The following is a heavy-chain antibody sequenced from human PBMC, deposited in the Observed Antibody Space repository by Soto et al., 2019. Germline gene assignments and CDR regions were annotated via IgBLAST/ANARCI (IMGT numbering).Heavy chain of an antibody. J-gene: IGHJ3*02. Sequence: QLHLVQSGAVVKKPGASVTVSCSASGYPVTAYYMHWVRQAPGRGLEWMGGVNPATGAAKYTQTFPGRVTMARDTSTSTGFMELSGLTSEDPAVFFCARGGGVGVAGSAAFDMWGQGTVVTVSS. D-gene: IGHD3-3*01. V-gene: IGHV1-2*02. CDR2: VNPATGAA. CDR3: ARGGGVGVAGSAAFDM. CDR1: GYPVTAYY.